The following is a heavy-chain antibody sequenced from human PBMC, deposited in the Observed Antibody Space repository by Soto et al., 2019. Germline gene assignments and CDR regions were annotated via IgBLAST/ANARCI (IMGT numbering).Heavy chain of an antibody. CDR2: IYYSGST. J-gene: IGHJ6*02. CDR1: GGSISSGGYY. CDR3: AASCVCCGGFNYYGIDV. V-gene: IGHV4-31*03. Sequence: PSETLSLTCTVSGGSISSGGYYWSWIRQHPGKGLEWIGYIYYSGSTYYNPSLKSRVTISVDTSKNQFSLKLSSVTAADTAVYYCAASCVCCGGFNYYGIDVWGQGTTVTVSS. D-gene: IGHD2-21*01.